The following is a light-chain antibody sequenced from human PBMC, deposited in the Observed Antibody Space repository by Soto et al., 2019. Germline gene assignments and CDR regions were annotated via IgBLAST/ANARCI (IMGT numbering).Light chain of an antibody. CDR1: SSDVGGYNY. V-gene: IGLV2-14*01. CDR2: EVS. CDR3: SSYTSSSTLV. J-gene: IGLJ1*01. Sequence: QSALTQPASVSGSPGQSITISCTGTSSDVGGYNYVSWYQQHPGNAPKLMIYEVSNRPSGVSNRSSGSKSGNTASLTISGRQAEDEADDYCSSYTSSSTLVFGTGTKVTVL.